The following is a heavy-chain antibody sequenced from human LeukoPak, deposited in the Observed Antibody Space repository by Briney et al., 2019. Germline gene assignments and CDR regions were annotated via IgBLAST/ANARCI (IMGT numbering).Heavy chain of an antibody. CDR1: GFTFDDYA. Sequence: PGGSPRLSCAASGFTFDDYAMHWVRQAPGKGLEWVSLIGGDGGSTYYGDSVKGRFTISRDNSRNSLYLQMNSLRSEDTALYFCAKDIGYSYGAFDYWGQGTLVTVSS. J-gene: IGHJ4*02. CDR3: AKDIGYSYGAFDY. V-gene: IGHV3-43*02. CDR2: IGGDGGST. D-gene: IGHD5-18*01.